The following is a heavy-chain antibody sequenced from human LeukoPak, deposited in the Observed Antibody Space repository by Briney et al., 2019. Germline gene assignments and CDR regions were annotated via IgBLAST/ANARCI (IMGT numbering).Heavy chain of an antibody. CDR2: ISAYNGNT. J-gene: IGHJ4*02. Sequence: ASVKVSCKASGYTFTSYGTSWVRQAPGQGLEWMGWISAYNGNTNYAQKLQGRVTMTTDTSTSTAYMELRSLRSDDTAVYYCAITLWGYDLALFDYWGQGTLVTVSS. V-gene: IGHV1-18*01. D-gene: IGHD2-21*01. CDR1: GYTFTSYG. CDR3: AITLWGYDLALFDY.